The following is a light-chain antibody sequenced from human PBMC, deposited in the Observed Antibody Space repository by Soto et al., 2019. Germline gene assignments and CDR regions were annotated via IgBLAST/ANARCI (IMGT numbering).Light chain of an antibody. CDR1: QSISSN. CDR3: QKYDNWPPWT. Sequence: EIVMTQSPATLSVSPGERATLSCRASQSISSNLAWYQQKPGQAPRLLIYGATTTATGIPARFSGSGSGTEFTLTISRLQSEDFAVYYCQKYDNWPPWTFGQGTKVDIK. CDR2: GAT. V-gene: IGKV3-15*01. J-gene: IGKJ1*01.